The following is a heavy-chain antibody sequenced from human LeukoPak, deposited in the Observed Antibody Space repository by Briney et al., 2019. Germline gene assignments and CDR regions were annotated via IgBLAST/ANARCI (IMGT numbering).Heavy chain of an antibody. V-gene: IGHV3-7*01. CDR1: GFTFSSYW. CDR3: ARDWLAGNPYHAFDL. Sequence: PGGSLRLSCAASGFTFSSYWMSWVRRAPGKGRECVANIKEDGSEEYYVDSVKGRFSISRDNAKNSLYLQMNSLRAEDTAVYYCARDWLAGNPYHAFDLWGKGTMVTVSS. CDR2: IKEDGSEE. D-gene: IGHD3-22*01. J-gene: IGHJ3*01.